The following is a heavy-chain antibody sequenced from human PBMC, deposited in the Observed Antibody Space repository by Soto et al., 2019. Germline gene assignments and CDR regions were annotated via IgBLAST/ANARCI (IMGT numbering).Heavy chain of an antibody. D-gene: IGHD1-26*01. CDR1: GFTFSTYG. CDR3: ARDRKLGNSFDY. V-gene: IGHV3-33*01. CDR2: IWYDGSNK. J-gene: IGHJ4*02. Sequence: QVQLVESGGGVVQPGRSLRLSCAASGFTFSTYGMHWVRQAPGKGLEWVAVIWYDGSNKYYADSVTGRFTISRYNSNSTLYLQMNSLRAEHTAVYYCARDRKLGNSFDYWGQGSLVTVSS.